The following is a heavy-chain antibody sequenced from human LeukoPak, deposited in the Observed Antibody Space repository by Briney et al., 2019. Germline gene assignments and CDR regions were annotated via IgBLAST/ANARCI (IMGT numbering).Heavy chain of an antibody. Sequence: ASVKVSCKASGYTFTSYGISWVRQAPGQGLEGMGWISAYNGNTNYAQKLQGRVTMHTDTSPSTAYMALRSLTSDDTAVYYCARTRATLRNRSFDYWGQGTLVTVSS. J-gene: IGHJ4*02. CDR2: ISAYNGNT. CDR1: GYTFTSYG. D-gene: IGHD1-14*01. CDR3: ARTRATLRNRSFDY. V-gene: IGHV1-18*01.